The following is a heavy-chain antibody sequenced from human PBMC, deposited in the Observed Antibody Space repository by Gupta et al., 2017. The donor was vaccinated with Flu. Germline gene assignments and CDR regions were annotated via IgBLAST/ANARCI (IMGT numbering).Heavy chain of an antibody. Sequence: SSSYWSWIRQPAGKGLEWIGRIYTSGSTNYNPSLKSRVTMSVDTSKNQFSLKLSSVTAADTAVYYCARRAGAGPYNWFDPWGQGTLITVSS. J-gene: IGHJ5*02. CDR1: SSSY. CDR3: ARRAGAGPYNWFDP. V-gene: IGHV4-4*07. CDR2: IYTSGST. D-gene: IGHD6-19*01.